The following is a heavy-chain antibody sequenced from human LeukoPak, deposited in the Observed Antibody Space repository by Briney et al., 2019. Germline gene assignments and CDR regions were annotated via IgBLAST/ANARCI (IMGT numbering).Heavy chain of an antibody. D-gene: IGHD3-22*01. CDR1: GGSISSYY. V-gene: IGHV4-4*07. CDR2: IYTSGST. Sequence: SETLSLTCTVSGGSISSYYWSWIRQPAGKGLEWIGRIYTSGSTNYNPSLKSRVTMSVDTSKNQFSLKLSSVTAADTAVYYCAREGYYYDSSGPPLWGQGTLVTVSS. J-gene: IGHJ4*02. CDR3: AREGYYYDSSGPPL.